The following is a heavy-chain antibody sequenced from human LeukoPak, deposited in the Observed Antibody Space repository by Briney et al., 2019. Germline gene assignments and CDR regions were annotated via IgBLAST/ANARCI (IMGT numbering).Heavy chain of an antibody. V-gene: IGHV1-69*05. J-gene: IGHJ4*02. CDR2: IIPIFGTA. CDR1: GGTFSSYA. CDR3: ARDAYGSGKGYFDY. D-gene: IGHD3-10*01. Sequence: SVKVSCKASGGTFSSYAISWVRQAPGQGLEWMGGIIPIFGTANCAQKFQGRVTITTDESTSTAYMELSSLRSEDTAVYYCARDAYGSGKGYFDYWGQGTLVTVSS.